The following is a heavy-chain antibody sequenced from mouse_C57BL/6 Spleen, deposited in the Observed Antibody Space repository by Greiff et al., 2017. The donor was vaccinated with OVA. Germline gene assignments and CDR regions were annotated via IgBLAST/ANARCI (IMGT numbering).Heavy chain of an antibody. Sequence: EVKVVESGGGLVKPGGSLKLSCAASGFTFSSYAMSWVRQTPEQRLEWVATISAGGSYTYYPDNVKGRFTISRDNAKNNLYLQMSHLKSEDTAMYYCAREETMPKVAWFAYWGQGTLVTVSA. J-gene: IGHJ3*01. CDR3: AREETMPKVAWFAY. CDR2: ISAGGSYT. CDR1: GFTFSSYA. V-gene: IGHV5-4*01. D-gene: IGHD1-1*02.